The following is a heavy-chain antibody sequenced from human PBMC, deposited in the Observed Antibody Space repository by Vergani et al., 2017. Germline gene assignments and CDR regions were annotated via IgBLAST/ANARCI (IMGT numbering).Heavy chain of an antibody. Sequence: EVQLVESGGGLVQPGGSLRLSCAASGFTFSSYSMNWVRQAPGKGLEWVSYISSSSSTIYYADSVKGRFTISRDNAKNSLYLQMNSLRAEDTAVYYCAREFYYGSGSYYKNQLLGYFDLWGRGTLVTVSS. CDR3: AREFYYGSGSYYKNQLLGYFDL. CDR2: ISSSSSTI. V-gene: IGHV3-48*01. D-gene: IGHD3-10*01. J-gene: IGHJ2*01. CDR1: GFTFSSYS.